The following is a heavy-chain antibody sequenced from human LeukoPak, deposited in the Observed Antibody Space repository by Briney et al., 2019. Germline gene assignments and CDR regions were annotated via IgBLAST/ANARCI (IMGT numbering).Heavy chain of an antibody. V-gene: IGHV3-48*01. CDR1: GFTFSSYS. J-gene: IGHJ4*02. CDR2: ISSSSSTI. D-gene: IGHD1-1*01. CDR3: ARSRYNWNGV. Sequence: TGGSLRLSCAASGFTFSSYSMNWVRQAPGKGLEWVSYISSSSSTIYYADSVKGRFTISRDNAKNSLYLQMNSLRAEDTAVYYCARSRYNWNGVWGQGTLVTVSS.